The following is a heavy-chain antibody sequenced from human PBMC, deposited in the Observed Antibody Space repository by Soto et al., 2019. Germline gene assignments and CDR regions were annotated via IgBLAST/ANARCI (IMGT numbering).Heavy chain of an antibody. J-gene: IGHJ6*02. V-gene: IGHV3-23*01. CDR1: GFTFSSYA. Sequence: QLGGSLRLSCAASGFTFSSYAMSWVRQAPGKGLEWVSAISGSGGSTYYADSVKGRFTISRDNSKNTLYLQMNSLRAEDTAVYYCAKGPEEGSWYPYYGMDVWGQGTTVTVSS. CDR3: AKGPEEGSWYPYYGMDV. CDR2: ISGSGGST. D-gene: IGHD6-13*01.